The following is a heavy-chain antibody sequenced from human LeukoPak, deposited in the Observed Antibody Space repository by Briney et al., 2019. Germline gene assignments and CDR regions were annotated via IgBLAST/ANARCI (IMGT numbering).Heavy chain of an antibody. Sequence: QPGGSLRLSCAASGFTFNSYWMHWVRQAPGKGLLWVSRINTDGSSTHYADSVKGRLTISSDNAKSMLYLQMNGLRAEDTAVYYCVVWGEDSSGHRFDHWGQGTLVTVSS. CDR3: VVWGEDSSGHRFDH. V-gene: IGHV3-74*01. D-gene: IGHD3-22*01. J-gene: IGHJ4*02. CDR1: GFTFNSYW. CDR2: INTDGSST.